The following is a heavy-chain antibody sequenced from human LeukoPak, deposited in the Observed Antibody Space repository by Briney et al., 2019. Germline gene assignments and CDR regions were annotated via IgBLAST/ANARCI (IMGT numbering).Heavy chain of an antibody. CDR3: ARDGPGYCSSTSCYSYFDY. D-gene: IGHD2-2*01. CDR2: IKQDGSEK. CDR1: GFTFSSYW. V-gene: IGHV3-7*01. Sequence: GGSLRLSCAASGFTFSSYWMSWVRQAPGKGLEWVANIKQDGSEKYYVDSVKGRFTISRDNAKNSLYLHMDSLRAEDTAVYYCARDGPGYCSSTSCYSYFDYWGQGTLVTVSS. J-gene: IGHJ4*02.